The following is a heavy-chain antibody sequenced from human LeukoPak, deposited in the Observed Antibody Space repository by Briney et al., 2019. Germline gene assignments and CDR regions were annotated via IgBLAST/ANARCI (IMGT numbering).Heavy chain of an antibody. V-gene: IGHV4-34*01. CDR1: GGSFSGYY. J-gene: IGHJ5*02. Sequence: SETLSLTCAVYGGSFSGYYWSWIRQPPGKGLEWIGEINHSGSTNYNPSLKSRVTISVDTSKNQFSLKLSSVTAADTAVYYCARGPPRNIAAAGYNWFDPWGQGTLVTVSS. D-gene: IGHD6-13*01. CDR3: ARGPPRNIAAAGYNWFDP. CDR2: INHSGST.